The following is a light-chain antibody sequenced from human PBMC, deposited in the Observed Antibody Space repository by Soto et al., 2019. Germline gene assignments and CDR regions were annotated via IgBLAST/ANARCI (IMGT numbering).Light chain of an antibody. CDR1: SSDVGGYNY. V-gene: IGLV2-8*01. CDR3: SSYAGSNGV. Sequence: QSALTQPPSASGSPGQSVTISCTGTSSDVGGYNYVSWYQQHPGKAPKLMIYEVSKRPSGVPDRFSGSKSGNTASLTVSGLQAEDEADYYCSSYAGSNGVSGTGTKVTVL. J-gene: IGLJ1*01. CDR2: EVS.